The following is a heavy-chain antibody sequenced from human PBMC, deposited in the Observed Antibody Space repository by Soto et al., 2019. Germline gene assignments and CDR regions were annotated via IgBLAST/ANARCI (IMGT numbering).Heavy chain of an antibody. Sequence: GGSLRLSCAASGFTFSSYAMSWVRQAPGKGLEWVSAISGSGGSTYYADSVKGRFAISRDNSKNTLYLQMNSLRAEVTAVYYCAKDYWNCSSTSCHSYFDYWGQGTLVTVSS. J-gene: IGHJ4*02. V-gene: IGHV3-23*01. CDR2: ISGSGGST. CDR1: GFTFSSYA. D-gene: IGHD2-2*01. CDR3: AKDYWNCSSTSCHSYFDY.